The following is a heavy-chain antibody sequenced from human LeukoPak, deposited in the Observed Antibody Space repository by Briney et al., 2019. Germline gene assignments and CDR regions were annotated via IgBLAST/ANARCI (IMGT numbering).Heavy chain of an antibody. Sequence: QTGGSLRLSCAASGFTFSSYAMSWVRQAPGKGLEWVSAISGSGGSTYYADSVKGRFTISRDNAKNSLYLQMNSLRAEDTAVYYCARDPLYGGVDLDHWGQGTLVTVSS. CDR2: ISGSGGST. V-gene: IGHV3-23*01. D-gene: IGHD4-23*01. CDR1: GFTFSSYA. J-gene: IGHJ4*02. CDR3: ARDPLYGGVDLDH.